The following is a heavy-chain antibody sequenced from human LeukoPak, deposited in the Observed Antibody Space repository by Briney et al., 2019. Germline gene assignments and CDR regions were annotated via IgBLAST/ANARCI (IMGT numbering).Heavy chain of an antibody. V-gene: IGHV3-20*04. Sequence: GGSLRLSCAASGFTFDDYGMTWVRQVPGKGLEWVSGINWNGGSTVYADSVKGRFTISRDNAKNSLYLQMNSLRAEDTALYYCARPISYYYDSSGSLNYFDYWGQGTLVTVS. CDR2: INWNGGST. CDR1: GFTFDDYG. CDR3: ARPISYYYDSSGSLNYFDY. J-gene: IGHJ4*02. D-gene: IGHD3-22*01.